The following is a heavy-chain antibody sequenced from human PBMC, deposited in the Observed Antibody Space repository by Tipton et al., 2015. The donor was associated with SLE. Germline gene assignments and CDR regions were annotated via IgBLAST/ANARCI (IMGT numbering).Heavy chain of an antibody. CDR3: ARALRVDAFDI. Sequence: TLSLTCTVSGGSISSSSYYWGWIRQPPGKGLEWIGRIYTSGSTNYNPSLKSRVTMSVDTSKNQFSLKLSSVTAADTAVYYCARALRVDAFDIWGQGTMVTVSS. J-gene: IGHJ3*02. CDR2: IYTSGST. V-gene: IGHV4-61*02. CDR1: GGSISSSSYY.